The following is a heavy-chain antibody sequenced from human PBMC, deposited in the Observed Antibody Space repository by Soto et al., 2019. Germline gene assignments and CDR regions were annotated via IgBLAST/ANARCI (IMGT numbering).Heavy chain of an antibody. CDR3: ARGGGDGYNFVYYYGMDV. D-gene: IGHD5-12*01. CDR2: ISGSGGST. J-gene: IGHJ6*02. Sequence: EVQLLESGGGLVQPGGSLRLSCAASGFTFSSYAMSWVRQAPGKGLEWVSAISGSGGSTYYADSVKGRFTISRDNSKNTLYLQMNSLRAEDTAVYYCARGGGDGYNFVYYYGMDVWGQGTTVTVSS. V-gene: IGHV3-23*01. CDR1: GFTFSSYA.